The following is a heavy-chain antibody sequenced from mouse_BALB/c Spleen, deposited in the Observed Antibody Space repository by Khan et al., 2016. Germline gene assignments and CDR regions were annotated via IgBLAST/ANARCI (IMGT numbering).Heavy chain of an antibody. CDR3: AKYRYYYGSSGYFDV. Sequence: QIQLVQSGPELKRPGKTVKISCKASGYTFTNYGINWVKQAPGKGLKWMGWINTYSGESTYSDDFKGRFAFSLENSANTAYLQTNNLKNENTDTYFSAKYRYYYGSSGYFDVGGAGTTVTVSS. J-gene: IGHJ1*01. CDR1: GYTFTNYG. CDR2: INTYSGES. D-gene: IGHD1-1*01. V-gene: IGHV9-3-1*01.